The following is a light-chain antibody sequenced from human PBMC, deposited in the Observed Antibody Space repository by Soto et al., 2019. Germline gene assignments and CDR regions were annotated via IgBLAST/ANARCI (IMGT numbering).Light chain of an antibody. CDR2: QTS. CDR1: QYINTR. CDR3: QQYSDSPPT. Sequence: EIVLTQSPATLSSFPGDRVTLSCRASQYINTRLAWYQHRPGQAPRLLIYQTSIRAAGIPDRFSGSGSGTDFTLTIDRLEPEDFAMYYCQQYSDSPPTFGQGTRLEIK. J-gene: IGKJ5*01. V-gene: IGKV3-20*01.